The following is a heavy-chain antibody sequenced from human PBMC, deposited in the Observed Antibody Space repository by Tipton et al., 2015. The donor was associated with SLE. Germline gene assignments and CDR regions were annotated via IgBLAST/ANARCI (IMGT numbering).Heavy chain of an antibody. CDR1: GGSFSGYY. D-gene: IGHD3-10*01. J-gene: IGHJ3*02. Sequence: TLSLTCAVYGGSFSGYYWSWIRQPPGKGLEWIGYIYYTGSTSYNPSLKSRVTISVDTSKNQFSLRLSSVTAADTAVYYCARVMGPTDDAFDIWGQGTMVTVSS. CDR2: IYYTGST. V-gene: IGHV4-59*01. CDR3: ARVMGPTDDAFDI.